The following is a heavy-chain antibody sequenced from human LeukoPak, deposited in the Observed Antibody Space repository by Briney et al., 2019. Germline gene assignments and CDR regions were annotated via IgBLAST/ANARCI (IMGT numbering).Heavy chain of an antibody. CDR3: AREGVAARGFDY. D-gene: IGHD6-6*01. Sequence: ASVKVSCKASGYTFTSYYMHWVRQAPGQGLEWMGIINPSGGSTSYAQKFQGRVTMTRDMSTSTVYMELSSLRSEDTAVYYCAREGVAARGFDYWGQGTLVTVSS. CDR2: INPSGGST. J-gene: IGHJ4*02. V-gene: IGHV1-46*01. CDR1: GYTFTSYY.